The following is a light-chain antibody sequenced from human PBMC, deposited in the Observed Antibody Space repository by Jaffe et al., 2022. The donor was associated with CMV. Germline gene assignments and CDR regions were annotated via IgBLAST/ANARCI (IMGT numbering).Light chain of an antibody. CDR2: LGS. CDR1: QSLRHSNGYNY. Sequence: DIVMTQSPLSLPVTPGEPASISCRSTQSLRHSNGYNYLDWYVQKPGQSPQLLIYLGSNRASGVPGRFRGTGSGTDFTLQISRVEAEDVGVYYCMQTLQVPPTFGPGTTVDI. J-gene: IGKJ3*01. CDR3: MQTLQVPPT. V-gene: IGKV2-28*01.